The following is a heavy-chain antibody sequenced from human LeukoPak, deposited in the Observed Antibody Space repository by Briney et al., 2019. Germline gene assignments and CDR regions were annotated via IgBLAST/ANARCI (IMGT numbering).Heavy chain of an antibody. V-gene: IGHV1-69*01. CDR1: GGTFSSYA. D-gene: IGHD6-13*01. CDR3: ATAAGSNWFDP. J-gene: IGHJ5*02. CDR2: IIPIFGTA. Sequence: VASVKVSCKASGGTFSSYAISWVRQAPGQGLEWMGGIIPIFGTANYAQKFQGRVTITADESTSTAYTELSSLRSEDTAVYYCATAAGSNWFDPWGQGTLVTVSS.